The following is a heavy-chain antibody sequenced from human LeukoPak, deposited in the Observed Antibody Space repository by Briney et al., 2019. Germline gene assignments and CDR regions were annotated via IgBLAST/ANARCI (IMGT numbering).Heavy chain of an antibody. J-gene: IGHJ4*02. CDR1: GFTFSDYA. D-gene: IGHD6-6*01. V-gene: IGHV3-23*01. CDR3: ARDSSHYLGSSDY. CDR2: ISGSGGSI. Sequence: PGGSLRLSCTASGFTFSDYAMSWVRQAPGKGLEWVSGISGSGGSIRYADAMKGRFTISRDNAKNTLNLQMNSLRAEDTAIYYCARDSSHYLGSSDYWGQGTLVTVSS.